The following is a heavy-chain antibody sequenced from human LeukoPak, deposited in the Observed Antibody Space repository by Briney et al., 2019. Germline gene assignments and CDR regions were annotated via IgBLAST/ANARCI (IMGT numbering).Heavy chain of an antibody. D-gene: IGHD2-15*01. CDR3: ARGGLVAFFIDY. V-gene: IGHV3-21*04. J-gene: IGHJ4*02. CDR1: GFTFSSYS. CDR2: ISSSSSYI. Sequence: GGSLRLSCAASGFTFSSYSMNWVRQAPGKGLEWVSSISSSSSYIYYADSVKGRFTISRDNAKNSLYLQMNSLRAEDTALYYCARGGLVAFFIDYWGQGTLVTVSS.